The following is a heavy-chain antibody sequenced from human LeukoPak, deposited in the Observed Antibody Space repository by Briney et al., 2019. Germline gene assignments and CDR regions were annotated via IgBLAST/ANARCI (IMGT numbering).Heavy chain of an antibody. CDR1: GYTFTGYY. V-gene: IGHV1-2*02. CDR2: INPNSGGT. D-gene: IGHD3-9*01. Sequence: GASVKVSCKASGYTFTGYYMHWVRQAPGQGLEWMGWINPNSGGTNYAQKFQGRVTMTRDTSISTAYMELSRLTSDDTAVYYCARSQNVLRYFDWLFAYWGQGTLVTVSS. J-gene: IGHJ4*02. CDR3: ARSQNVLRYFDWLFAY.